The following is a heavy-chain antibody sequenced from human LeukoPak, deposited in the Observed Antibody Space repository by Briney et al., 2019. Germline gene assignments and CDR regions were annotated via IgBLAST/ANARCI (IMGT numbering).Heavy chain of an antibody. J-gene: IGHJ4*02. D-gene: IGHD3-9*01. Sequence: PSETLSLTCTVSGGSISSYYWSWIRQPPGKGLEWIGYIHYSGSTNYNPSLKSRVTISVDTSKNQFSLKLSSVTAADTAIYYCARATRNTGYYFYFDHWGQGTLVTVSS. V-gene: IGHV4-59*01. CDR3: ARATRNTGYYFYFDH. CDR2: IHYSGST. CDR1: GGSISSYY.